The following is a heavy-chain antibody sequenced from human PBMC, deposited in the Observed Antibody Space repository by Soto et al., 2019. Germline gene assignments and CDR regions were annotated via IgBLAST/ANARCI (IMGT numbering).Heavy chain of an antibody. CDR1: GGTFGSYA. J-gene: IGHJ6*02. CDR3: ARSQGSSTSLEIYYYYYYGMDV. Sequence: QVQLVQSGAEVKKPGSSVKVCCKASGGTFGSYAISWVRQAPGQGLEWMGGIIPIPGTANYAQKFQGRVTIAADESTSTAYMELSSLRSEDTAVYYCARSQGSSTSLEIYYYYYYGMDVCGQGTTVTVSS. D-gene: IGHD2-2*01. V-gene: IGHV1-69*01. CDR2: IIPIPGTA.